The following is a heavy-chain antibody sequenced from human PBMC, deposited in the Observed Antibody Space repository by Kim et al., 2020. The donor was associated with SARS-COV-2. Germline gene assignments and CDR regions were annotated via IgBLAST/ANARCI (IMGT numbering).Heavy chain of an antibody. D-gene: IGHD6-6*01. J-gene: IGHJ6*02. CDR2: IKQDGSEK. CDR3: ARDKSSSPDYYYYGMDV. CDR1: GFTFSSYW. V-gene: IGHV3-7*05. Sequence: GGSLRLSCAASGFTFSSYWMSWVRQAPGKGLEWVANIKQDGSEKYYVDSVKGRFTISRDNAKNSLYLQMNSLRAEDTAVYYCARDKSSSPDYYYYGMDVWGQGTTVTVSS.